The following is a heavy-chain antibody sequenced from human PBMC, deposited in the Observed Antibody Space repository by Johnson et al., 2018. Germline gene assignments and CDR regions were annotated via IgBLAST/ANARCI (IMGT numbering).Heavy chain of an antibody. CDR3: AKEMTTDAFDI. D-gene: IGHD4-17*01. CDR1: GFTFSSYG. Sequence: VQLVESGGGVVQPGRSLRLSCAASGFTFSSYGMHWVRQAPGKGLEWVAVISYDGSNKYYADSVKGRFTISRDTSKNTLYLQMNGLKAEDTAVYYCAKEMTTDAFDIWGQGTMVTVSS. CDR2: ISYDGSNK. J-gene: IGHJ3*02. V-gene: IGHV3-30*18.